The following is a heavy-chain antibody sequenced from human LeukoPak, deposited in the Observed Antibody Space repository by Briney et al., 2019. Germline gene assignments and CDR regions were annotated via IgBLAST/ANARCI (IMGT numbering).Heavy chain of an antibody. V-gene: IGHV3-21*01. CDR1: GFTFSSYS. CDR3: ARVEGIAAAGIDY. Sequence: GGSLRLSCAASGFTFSSYSMNWVRQAPGKGLEWVSSISSSSSYIYYAESVKGRFTISRDNAKNSLYLQMNSLRAEDTAVYYCARVEGIAAAGIDYWGQGTLVTVSS. D-gene: IGHD6-13*01. J-gene: IGHJ4*02. CDR2: ISSSSSYI.